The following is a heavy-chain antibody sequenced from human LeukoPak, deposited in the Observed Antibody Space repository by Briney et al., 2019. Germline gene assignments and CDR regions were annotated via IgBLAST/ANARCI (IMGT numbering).Heavy chain of an antibody. CDR3: ARGFMWFGEFQFDI. Sequence: SETLSLTCAVYGGSFSGYYWSWIRQPPGKGLEWIGEINHSGSTNYNPSLKSRVTISVDTSKNQFSLKLSSVTAADTAVYYCARGFMWFGEFQFDIWGQGTMVTVSS. CDR2: INHSGST. D-gene: IGHD3-10*01. V-gene: IGHV4-34*01. J-gene: IGHJ3*02. CDR1: GGSFSGYY.